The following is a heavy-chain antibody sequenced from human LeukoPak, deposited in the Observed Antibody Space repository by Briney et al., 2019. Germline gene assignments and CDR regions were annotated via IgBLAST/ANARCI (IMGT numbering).Heavy chain of an antibody. CDR1: GYSFTCYW. V-gene: IGHV5-51*01. Sequence: PGESLKISCKGSGYSFTCYWIGWVRQMPGKGLEWMGIIYPGDSDTRYSPSFQGQVTISADKSISAAYLQWSSLKASDTAMYFCARRDSHSWYVDYWGQGTLVTVSS. D-gene: IGHD6-13*01. J-gene: IGHJ4*02. CDR2: IYPGDSDT. CDR3: ARRDSHSWYVDY.